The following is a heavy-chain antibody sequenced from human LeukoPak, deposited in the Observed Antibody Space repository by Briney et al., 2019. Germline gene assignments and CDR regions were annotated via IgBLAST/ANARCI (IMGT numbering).Heavy chain of an antibody. D-gene: IGHD1-20*01. CDR2: IYSGGST. Sequence: GGSLRLSCAASGFTVSSNYMSWVRQAPGKGLEWVSVIYSGGSTYYADSVKGRFAISRDNSKNTLYLQMNSLRAEDTAVYYCARNPRYNWNYVEYWGQGTLVTVSS. V-gene: IGHV3-53*01. CDR1: GFTVSSNY. J-gene: IGHJ4*02. CDR3: ARNPRYNWNYVEY.